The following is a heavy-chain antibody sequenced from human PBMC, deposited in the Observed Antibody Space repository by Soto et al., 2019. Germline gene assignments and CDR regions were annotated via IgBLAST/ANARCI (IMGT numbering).Heavy chain of an antibody. CDR3: TRQSDNSASED. CDR2: IYPGDSET. Sequence: GESLQISCTASGYSFTSYWIAWVRQMPGKGLEWMGIIYPGDSETRYSPSFQGQVTISADKSINTAYLQWSSLKASDTAMYYCTRQSDNSASEDWGQGTLVTVSS. V-gene: IGHV5-51*01. CDR1: GYSFTSYW. D-gene: IGHD3-22*01. J-gene: IGHJ4*02.